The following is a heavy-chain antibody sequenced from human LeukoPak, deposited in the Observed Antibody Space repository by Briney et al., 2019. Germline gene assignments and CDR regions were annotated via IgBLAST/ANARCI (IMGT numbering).Heavy chain of an antibody. D-gene: IGHD4-17*01. J-gene: IGHJ5*02. V-gene: IGHV4-59*12. CDR2: IYYSGST. Sequence: PSETLSLTCTVSGGSISSYYWSWIRQPPGKGLEWIGYIYYSGSTNYNPSLKSRVTISVDTSKNQFSLKLSSVTAADTAVYYCARKTRSRTTLKINWFDPWGQGTLVTVSS. CDR1: GGSISSYY. CDR3: ARKTRSRTTLKINWFDP.